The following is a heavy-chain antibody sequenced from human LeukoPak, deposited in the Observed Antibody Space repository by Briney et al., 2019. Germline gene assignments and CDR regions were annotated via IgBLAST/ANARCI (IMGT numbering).Heavy chain of an antibody. CDR1: GGPISAYY. CDR3: ARRLRTYFDY. J-gene: IGHJ4*02. CDR2: TYSGTT. Sequence: SETLSLTCTVTGGPISAYYWNWIRQSPGRGLAWIGHTYSGTTTYNPSLKSRVTISVDTSKNEFSLQLSSVTAADTAVYYCARRLRTYFDYWGQGSLVTVSS. V-gene: IGHV4-4*09.